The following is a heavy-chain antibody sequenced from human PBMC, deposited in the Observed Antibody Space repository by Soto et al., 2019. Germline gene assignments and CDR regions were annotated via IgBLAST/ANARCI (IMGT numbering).Heavy chain of an antibody. J-gene: IGHJ5*02. Sequence: WNWTRKSAGKGLEWIGFVYYSGTTYYNPALNSRVTISVDRAKSQFSLQLRSVTAADTAVYFCARGLFCYDDGIYPSPENWFGPRSQGTLVTVSS. D-gene: IGHD2-2*01. V-gene: IGHV4-30-2*06. CDR2: VYYSGTT. CDR3: ARGLFCYDDGIYPSPENWFGP.